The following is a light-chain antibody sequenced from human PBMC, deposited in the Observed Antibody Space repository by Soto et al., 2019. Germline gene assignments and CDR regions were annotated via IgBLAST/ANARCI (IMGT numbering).Light chain of an antibody. V-gene: IGKV3-11*01. J-gene: IGKJ4*01. CDR3: QQRRVWPLT. Sequence: VLKQSPAILSLSPGERATLECRASQSVSNYLAWYQQRPGQAPRLLIYDSSNRATGIPAMFSASGSGTDFTLTISSLDPEDFAVYYCQQRRVWPLTFGGGTKVEIK. CDR2: DSS. CDR1: QSVSNY.